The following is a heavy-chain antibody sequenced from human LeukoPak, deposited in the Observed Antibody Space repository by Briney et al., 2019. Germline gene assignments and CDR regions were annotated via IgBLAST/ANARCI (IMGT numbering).Heavy chain of an antibody. J-gene: IGHJ3*02. D-gene: IGHD3-9*01. CDR2: IYYSGST. V-gene: IGHV4-39*07. Sequence: SETLSLTCTVSGGSISSSSYYWGWIRQPPGKGLEWIGSIYYSGSTNYNPSLKSRVTISVDTSKNQFSLKLSSVTAADTAVYYCARGPYYDILTGRRDAFDIWGQGTMVTVSS. CDR1: GGSISSSSYY. CDR3: ARGPYYDILTGRRDAFDI.